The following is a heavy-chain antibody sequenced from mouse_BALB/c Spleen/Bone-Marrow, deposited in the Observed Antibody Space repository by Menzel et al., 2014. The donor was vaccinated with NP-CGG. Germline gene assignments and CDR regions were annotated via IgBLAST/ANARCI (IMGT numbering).Heavy chain of an antibody. CDR1: GHIFTSYW. V-gene: IGHV1S81*02. CDR2: INPSNGRT. J-gene: IGHJ3*01. Sequence: QVHLQQPGAELVKPGASVKLSCKASGHIFTSYWIHWVKLRPGHGLEWIGEINPSNGRTNYNEKFKNKATLTVDKSSSTAYIQLSRLTSEDSAVYYCTRYVGPAWFVYGGQGTLVTVS. CDR3: TRYVGPAWFVY.